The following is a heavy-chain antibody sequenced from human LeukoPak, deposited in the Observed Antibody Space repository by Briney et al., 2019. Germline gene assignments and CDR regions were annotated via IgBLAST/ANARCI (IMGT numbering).Heavy chain of an antibody. CDR3: ARGVVPAAEIDY. J-gene: IGHJ4*02. CDR2: IFYSGST. Sequence: SETLSLTCTVSSGSISTSNYYWGWVRQPPGKALEWIGNIFYSGSTYYSPSLKSRVTISLDTSRNQFSLKLSSVTAADTAVYYCARGVVPAAEIDYWGQGTLVTVSS. D-gene: IGHD2-2*01. CDR1: SGSISTSNYY. V-gene: IGHV4-39*07.